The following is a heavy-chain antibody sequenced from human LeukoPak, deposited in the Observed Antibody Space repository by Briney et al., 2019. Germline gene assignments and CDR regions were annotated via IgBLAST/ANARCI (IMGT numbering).Heavy chain of an antibody. V-gene: IGHV4-30-4*01. D-gene: IGHD5-12*01. J-gene: IGHJ4*02. CDR2: IHHSGNT. Sequence: SETLSLTCTLSGDSINSGHYYWSWIRQHAGKGLEWVGYIHHSGNTYYNPSLKSRVTISVDRSKNQFSLKLASVTAADTAVYYCARGGSGYDSDYWGQGTLVTVSS. CDR3: ARGGSGYDSDY. CDR1: GDSINSGHYY.